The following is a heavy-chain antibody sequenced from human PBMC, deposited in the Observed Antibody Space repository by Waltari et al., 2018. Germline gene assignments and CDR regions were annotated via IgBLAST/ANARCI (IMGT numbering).Heavy chain of an antibody. CDR2: VDPEDGET. Sequence: EVQLVQSGAEVKKPGATVKITCKVPGYTVTDSYMHWVPQSPGNGLEWMGLVDPEDGETIYAEKFQGRVTITADTSTDTAYMELSSLRSEDTAVYYCATVYSSGYYFDYWGQGTLVTVSS. CDR3: ATVYSSGYYFDY. J-gene: IGHJ4*02. D-gene: IGHD6-19*01. V-gene: IGHV1-69-2*01. CDR1: GYTVTDSY.